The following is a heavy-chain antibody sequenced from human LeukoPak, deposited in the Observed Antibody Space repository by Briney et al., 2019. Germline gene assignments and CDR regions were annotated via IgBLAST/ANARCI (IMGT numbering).Heavy chain of an antibody. CDR3: AIGDQYYYDSSGPLDYDY. CDR1: GGSFSGYY. J-gene: IGHJ4*02. CDR2: INHSGST. Sequence: PSETLSLTCAVYGGSFSGYYWSWIRQPPGKGLEWIGEINHSGSTNYNPSLKSRVTISVDTSKNQFSLKLSSVTAADTAVYYCAIGDQYYYDSSGPLDYDYWGQGTLVTVSS. D-gene: IGHD3-22*01. V-gene: IGHV4-34*01.